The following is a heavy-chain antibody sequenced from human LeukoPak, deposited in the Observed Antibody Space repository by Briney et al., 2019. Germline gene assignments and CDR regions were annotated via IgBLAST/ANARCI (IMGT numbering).Heavy chain of an antibody. CDR3: ARDPVRDGYKPFDY. CDR2: IIPILGIA. J-gene: IGHJ4*02. Sequence: SVKVSCKASGGTFSSCAISWVRQAPGQGLEWMGRIIPILGIANYTQKFQGRVTITADKSTSTAYMELSSLRSEDAAVYYCARDPVRDGYKPFDYWGQGTLVTVSS. V-gene: IGHV1-69*04. D-gene: IGHD5-24*01. CDR1: GGTFSSCA.